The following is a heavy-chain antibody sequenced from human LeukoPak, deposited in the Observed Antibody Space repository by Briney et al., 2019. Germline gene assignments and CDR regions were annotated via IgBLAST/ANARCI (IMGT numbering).Heavy chain of an antibody. J-gene: IGHJ6*03. CDR3: ARGGHGDYLIYYYMDV. D-gene: IGHD4-17*01. Sequence: PSETLSLTCTVSGGSISSYYWSWIRQPPGKGLEWIGYTYYSGSTNYNPSLKSRVTISVDTSKNQFSLKLSSVTAADTAVYYCARGGHGDYLIYYYMDVWGKGTTVTVSS. CDR2: TYYSGST. CDR1: GGSISSYY. V-gene: IGHV4-59*01.